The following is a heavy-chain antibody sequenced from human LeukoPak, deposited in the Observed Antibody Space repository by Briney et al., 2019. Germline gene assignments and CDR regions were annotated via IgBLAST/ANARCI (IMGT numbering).Heavy chain of an antibody. CDR3: ARASYGGNSEDYFDY. CDR2: INPNSGGT. Sequence: ASVKVSCKASGYTFTGYYMHWVRQAPGQGLEWMGWINPNSGGTNYAQKFQGGVTMTRDTSISTAYMELSRLRSDDTAVYYCARASYGGNSEDYFDYWGQGTLVTVSS. D-gene: IGHD4-23*01. CDR1: GYTFTGYY. V-gene: IGHV1-2*02. J-gene: IGHJ4*02.